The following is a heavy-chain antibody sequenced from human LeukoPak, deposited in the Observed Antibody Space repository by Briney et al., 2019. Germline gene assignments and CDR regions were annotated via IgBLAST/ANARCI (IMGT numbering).Heavy chain of an antibody. CDR1: GFSISNDW. D-gene: IGHD3-10*01. J-gene: IGHJ4*02. CDR2: VKSRSAGETT. V-gene: IGHV3-15*01. Sequence: GGSLRLACAASGFSISNDWMSWVRQAPGNCLEWVARVKSRSAGETTDYAAPVKGRLNISRDDSTNTLYLQMNSLKTEDTAVYYCTLIQGWGSGSYYRDFWGQGTLVTVSS. CDR3: TLIQGWGSGSYYRDF.